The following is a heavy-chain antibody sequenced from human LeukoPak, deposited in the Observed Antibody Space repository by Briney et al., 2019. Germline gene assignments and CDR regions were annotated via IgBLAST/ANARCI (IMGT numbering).Heavy chain of an antibody. D-gene: IGHD6-13*01. CDR2: IYHSGST. CDR1: GGSISSSNR. Sequence: PSGTLSLTCAVSGGSISSSNRWSWVRQPPGKGLEWIGEIYHSGSTNYNPSLKSRVTISVDKSKNQFSLKLSSVTAADTAVYYCARAGSRYSSSWYFGNWGQGTLVTVSS. J-gene: IGHJ4*02. CDR3: ARAGSRYSSSWYFGN. V-gene: IGHV4-4*02.